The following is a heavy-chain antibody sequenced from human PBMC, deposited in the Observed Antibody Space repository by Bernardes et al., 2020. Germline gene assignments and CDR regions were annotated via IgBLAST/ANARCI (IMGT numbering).Heavy chain of an antibody. J-gene: IGHJ4*02. CDR2: ISYHGSDT. CDR3: ARAGVEPDFDY. CDR1: GFTFSSYA. V-gene: IGHV3-30*01. D-gene: IGHD1-1*01. Sequence: SLRLSCAASGFTFSSYAFHWVRLAPGKGLEWVAVISYHGSDTYFAGSVKGRFTISRDNSKNTVYLQMNSLRAEDTAVYYCARAGVEPDFDYWGQGTLVTVSS.